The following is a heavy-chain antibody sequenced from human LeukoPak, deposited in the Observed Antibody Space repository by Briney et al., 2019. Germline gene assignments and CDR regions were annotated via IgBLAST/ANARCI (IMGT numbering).Heavy chain of an antibody. Sequence: GGSLRLSCAASGFTFSSYAMSWVRQAPGKGLEWVSAISGSGGSTYYADSVKGRFTISRDNSKNTLYLQMNSLRAEDTAVYYCAKDLPCSSTSCPRVRLFGYWGQGTLVTVSS. CDR1: GFTFSSYA. V-gene: IGHV3-23*01. J-gene: IGHJ4*02. CDR3: AKDLPCSSTSCPRVRLFGY. CDR2: ISGSGGST. D-gene: IGHD2-2*01.